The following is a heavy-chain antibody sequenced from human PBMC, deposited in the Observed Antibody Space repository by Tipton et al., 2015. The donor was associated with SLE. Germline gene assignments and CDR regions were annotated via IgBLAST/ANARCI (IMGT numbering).Heavy chain of an antibody. V-gene: IGHV1-69*05. CDR2: IIPIFGTA. CDR1: GGTFSSYA. CDR3: ARDLGYSSSWHYYYYGMDV. J-gene: IGHJ6*02. D-gene: IGHD6-13*01. Sequence: QLVQSGAEVKKPGASVKVSCKASGGTFSSYAISWVRQAPGQGLEWMGGIIPIFGTANYAQKFQGRVTITTDESTSTAYMELSSLRSEDTAVYYCARDLGYSSSWHYYYYGMDVWGQGTTVTVSS.